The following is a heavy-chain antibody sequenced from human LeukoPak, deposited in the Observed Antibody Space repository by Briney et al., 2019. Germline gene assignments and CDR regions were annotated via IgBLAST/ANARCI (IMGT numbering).Heavy chain of an antibody. Sequence: GESLKISCKGSGYTFPNYWIGWVRQMPGKGLEWMGIIYPGDSNTRYSPSFRGQVTISADKSINTAYLQWSSLRASDTAMYYCARFAYGSGYFPGHYWGQGTLVTVSS. J-gene: IGHJ4*02. V-gene: IGHV5-51*01. CDR1: GYTFPNYW. CDR2: IYPGDSNT. CDR3: ARFAYGSGYFPGHY. D-gene: IGHD3-22*01.